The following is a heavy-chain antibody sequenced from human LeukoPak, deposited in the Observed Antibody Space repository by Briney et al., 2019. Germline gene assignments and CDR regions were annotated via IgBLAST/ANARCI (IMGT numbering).Heavy chain of an antibody. D-gene: IGHD2-2*01. Sequence: GGSLRLSCAASGFTFSSYSMNWVRQAPGKGLEGVSSISSSSSYIYYADSVKGRFTISRDNAKNSLYLQMNSLRAEDTAVYYCASPLVVPAEAFDIWGQGTMVTVSS. CDR1: GFTFSSYS. CDR3: ASPLVVPAEAFDI. V-gene: IGHV3-21*01. J-gene: IGHJ3*02. CDR2: ISSSSSYI.